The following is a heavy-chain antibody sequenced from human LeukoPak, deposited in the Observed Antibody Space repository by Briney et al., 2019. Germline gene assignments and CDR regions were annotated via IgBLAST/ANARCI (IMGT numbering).Heavy chain of an antibody. D-gene: IGHD2-2*01. CDR2: INPNSGGT. CDR1: GYTFTGYY. Sequence: ASVKVSCKASGYTFTGYYMHWVRQAPGQGLEWMGWINPNSGGTNYAQKFQGRVTMTRDTSISTAYMELSRLRSDDTAVYYCASISDIVVVPAAISHPDAFDIWGQGTMVTVSS. J-gene: IGHJ3*02. V-gene: IGHV1-2*02. CDR3: ASISDIVVVPAAISHPDAFDI.